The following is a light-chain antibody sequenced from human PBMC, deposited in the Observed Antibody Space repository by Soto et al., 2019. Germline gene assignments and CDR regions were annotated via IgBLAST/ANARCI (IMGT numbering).Light chain of an antibody. J-gene: IGLJ1*01. V-gene: IGLV2-14*01. CDR2: EVS. CDR1: SSDVGGYNY. CDR3: SSYTSSSIDYV. Sequence: QSVLTQPASVSGSPGQSITISCTGTSSDVGGYNYVYWYQQHPGKAPKLKIYEVSNRPSGVSNRVSGSKSGNTASLTISGLQAEDEADYYCSSYTSSSIDYVFGTGTKLTVL.